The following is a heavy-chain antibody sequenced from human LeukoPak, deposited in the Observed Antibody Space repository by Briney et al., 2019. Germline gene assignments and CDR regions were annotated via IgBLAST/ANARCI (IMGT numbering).Heavy chain of an antibody. D-gene: IGHD2-2*01. Sequence: SETLSLTCAVSGGSISSGGYSWSWIRQPPGKGLEWIGEINHSGSTNYNPSLKSRVTISVDTSKKQFSLNLSSVTAADTAVYYCARLVVVPTALYYYYYGLDVWGRGTTVTVSS. V-gene: IGHV4-30-2*01. CDR2: INHSGST. J-gene: IGHJ6*02. CDR1: GGSISSGGYS. CDR3: ARLVVVPTALYYYYYGLDV.